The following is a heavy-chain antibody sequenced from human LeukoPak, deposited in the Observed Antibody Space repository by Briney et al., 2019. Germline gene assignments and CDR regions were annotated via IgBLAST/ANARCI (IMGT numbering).Heavy chain of an antibody. CDR3: ARRAVYYGSGSHFNWFDP. Sequence: TSETLPLTCTVSGGSISSSSYYWGWIRQPPGKGLEWIGEINHSGSTNYNPSLKSRVTISVDTSKNQFSLKLSSVTAADTAVYYCARRAVYYGSGSHFNWFDPWGQGALVTVSS. D-gene: IGHD3-10*01. CDR2: INHSGST. V-gene: IGHV4-39*07. J-gene: IGHJ5*02. CDR1: GGSISSSSYY.